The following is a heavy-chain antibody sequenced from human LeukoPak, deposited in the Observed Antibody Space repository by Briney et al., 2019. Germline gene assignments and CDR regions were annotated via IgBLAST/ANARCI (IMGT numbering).Heavy chain of an antibody. J-gene: IGHJ4*02. CDR1: GGSISSYC. D-gene: IGHD3-3*01. Sequence: SETLSLTCTVSGGSISSYCWSWIRQPPGKGLEWMGYISYSGSTNYNPSLKSRVTISVDTSKNQFSLKLSSVTAADTAVYYCVRSDDFWSGYYGYWGQGTLVTVSS. V-gene: IGHV4-59*01. CDR3: VRSDDFWSGYYGY. CDR2: ISYSGST.